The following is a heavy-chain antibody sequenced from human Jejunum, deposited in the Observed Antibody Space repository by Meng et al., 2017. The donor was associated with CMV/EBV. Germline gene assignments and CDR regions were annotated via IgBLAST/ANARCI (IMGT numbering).Heavy chain of an antibody. J-gene: IGHJ5*02. CDR3: GRVSGSQSAQPLDP. CDR2: IKPIGGST. Sequence: SGDKFDAYFMHWVRHAPGQGPEWMGMIKPIGGSTIYAQNFQGRVTMTRDTSTSTVYMELTNLTSDDTAVYYCGRVSGSQSAQPLDPWGQGTLVTVSS. V-gene: IGHV1-46*02. CDR1: GDKFDAYF. D-gene: IGHD3-10*01.